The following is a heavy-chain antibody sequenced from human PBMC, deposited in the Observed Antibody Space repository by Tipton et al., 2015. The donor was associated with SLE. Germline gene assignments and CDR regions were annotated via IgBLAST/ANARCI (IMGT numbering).Heavy chain of an antibody. CDR1: GYSISSGYY. J-gene: IGHJ4*02. CDR3: ARVAVRGVQFVERFDY. V-gene: IGHV4-38-2*01. Sequence: TLSLTCAVSGYSISSGYYWGWIRQPPGKGLEWIGSIYHSGSTYYNPSLKSRVTISVDTSKNQFSLKLSSVTAADTAVYYCARVAVRGVQFVERFDYWGQGTLVTVSS. CDR2: IYHSGST. D-gene: IGHD3-10*01.